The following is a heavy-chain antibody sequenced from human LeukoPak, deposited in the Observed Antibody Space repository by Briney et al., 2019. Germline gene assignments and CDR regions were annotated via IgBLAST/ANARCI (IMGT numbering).Heavy chain of an antibody. CDR2: ISYTGNT. Sequence: SETLSLTCTVSGGSISSTNYYWGWIRQSPGKGLEWIGSISYTGNTFYNPSLRSRVTISVDTSKNQFSLKLNSLSAADTAVYFCVRESISTGGYYGWSDPWGQGTLVTVSS. D-gene: IGHD3-3*01. CDR3: VRESISTGGYYGWSDP. CDR1: GGSISSTNYY. J-gene: IGHJ5*02. V-gene: IGHV4-39*07.